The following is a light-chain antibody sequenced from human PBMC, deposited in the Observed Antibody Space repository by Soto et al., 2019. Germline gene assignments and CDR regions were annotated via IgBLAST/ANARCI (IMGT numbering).Light chain of an antibody. V-gene: IGKV3-11*01. CDR2: YAS. CDR3: QPRAGWPPA. CDR1: QSVTNY. Sequence: EIVLTQSPAPLSLSPGERATLSCRASQSVTNYLAWYQQKPGRAPRLLIYYASNRATGIPASFSGSGSGTDFTLTISRLEPEEVALYFCQPRAGWPPAFCGGTRVEIK. J-gene: IGKJ4*01.